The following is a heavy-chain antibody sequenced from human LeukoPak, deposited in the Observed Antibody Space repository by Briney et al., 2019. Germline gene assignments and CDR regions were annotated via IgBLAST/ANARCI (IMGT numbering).Heavy chain of an antibody. D-gene: IGHD5-18*01. CDR2: ISGSGDNT. J-gene: IGHJ4*02. V-gene: IGHV3-23*01. CDR3: ARDVNSYAHCGH. Sequence: GSLRLSCAASGFTFSSYAMSWVRQAPGKGLEWVSGISGSGDNTYYADSVKGRFTISRDNSRNMLYLQMNSLRAEDTAVYYCARDVNSYAHCGHWGQGTLVTVSS. CDR1: GFTFSSYA.